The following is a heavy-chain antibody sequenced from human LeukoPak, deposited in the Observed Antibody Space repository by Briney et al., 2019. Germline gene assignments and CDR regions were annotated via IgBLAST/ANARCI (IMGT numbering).Heavy chain of an antibody. CDR1: GFTFSSYW. V-gene: IGHV3-74*01. J-gene: IGHJ3*02. D-gene: IGHD3-16*01. CDR3: ARPIWSMVGGGGGDAFDI. Sequence: GGSLRLSCAASGFTFSSYWMHWVRQAPGKGLLWVSRINGDGSSTNYADSVKGRFTISRDNAKNTLYLQMNSLRAEDTAVYYCARPIWSMVGGGGGDAFDIWGQGTMVTVSS. CDR2: INGDGSST.